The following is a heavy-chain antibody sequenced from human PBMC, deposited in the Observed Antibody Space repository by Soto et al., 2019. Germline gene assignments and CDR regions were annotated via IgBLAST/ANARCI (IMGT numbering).Heavy chain of an antibody. Sequence: ASVKVSCKTSGYTFTAYDIYLVRQAPGQGLEWMGWIRAYNGDTNYAQKFQTRVTMTTDKSTDTAYMDLRSLTSDDTAVYYCARDMFRQVAYYYYGMDVWGQGTTVTLSS. CDR2: IRAYNGDT. J-gene: IGHJ6*02. CDR1: GYTFTAYD. D-gene: IGHD3-10*01. V-gene: IGHV1-18*01. CDR3: ARDMFRQVAYYYYGMDV.